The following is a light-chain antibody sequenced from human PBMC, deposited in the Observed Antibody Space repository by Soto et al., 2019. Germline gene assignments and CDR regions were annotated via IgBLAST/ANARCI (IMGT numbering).Light chain of an antibody. J-gene: IGKJ2*01. CDR2: AAS. V-gene: IGKV1-39*01. CDR1: QSSNTN. CDR3: QQSYSSPYT. Sequence: DIQMTQSPSSLSASVGDRVTITCRASQSSNTNLNWYQQKPGKAPKLLIYAASSLQSGVPSRFSGSGSGTDFTLTISSLQPEDFATYYCQQSYSSPYTFGQGTKLDIK.